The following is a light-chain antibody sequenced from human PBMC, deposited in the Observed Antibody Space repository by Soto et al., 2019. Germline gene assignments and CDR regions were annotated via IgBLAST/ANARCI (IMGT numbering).Light chain of an antibody. CDR1: QDITKS. V-gene: IGKV1-33*01. J-gene: IGKJ5*01. Sequence: DIQMTQSPTSLSASIGDRVTISCQASQDITKSLNWYQQKAGKAPKVLIYDASNLETGVPSRFSGTGSGTGFTFTISSLQPEDFATYYCQQYESLPLTFGQGTRLEIK. CDR3: QQYESLPLT. CDR2: DAS.